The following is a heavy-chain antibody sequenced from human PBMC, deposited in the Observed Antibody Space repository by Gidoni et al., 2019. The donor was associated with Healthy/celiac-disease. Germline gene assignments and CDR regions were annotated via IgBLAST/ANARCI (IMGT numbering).Heavy chain of an antibody. CDR3: AGGLRVVEIDY. V-gene: IGHV4-59*01. CDR1: GGSISSYY. D-gene: IGHD2-15*01. Sequence: QVQLQESGPGLVKPSETLSLTCPVSGGSISSYYWSWIRQPPGKGLEWIGYIYYSGSTNYNPSLKSRVTISVDTSKNQFSLKLSSVTAADTAVYYCAGGLRVVEIDYWGQGTLVTVSS. CDR2: IYYSGST. J-gene: IGHJ4*02.